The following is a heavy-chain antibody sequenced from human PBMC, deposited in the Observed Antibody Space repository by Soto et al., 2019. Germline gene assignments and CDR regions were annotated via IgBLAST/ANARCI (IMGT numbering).Heavy chain of an antibody. CDR1: GFTFNSYG. CDR2: VSYDGSKQ. D-gene: IGHD6-19*01. Sequence: GGSLRLSCAASGFTFNSYGIHWVRQAPGQGLEWVAGVSYDGSKQYYTDSVKGRFTISRDNAKNSLYLQMNSLRAEDTAVYYCARDGSGWARDYWGQGTLVTVSS. V-gene: IGHV3-30*03. J-gene: IGHJ4*02. CDR3: ARDGSGWARDY.